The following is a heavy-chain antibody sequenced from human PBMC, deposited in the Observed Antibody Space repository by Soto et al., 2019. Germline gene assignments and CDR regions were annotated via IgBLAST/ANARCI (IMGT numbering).Heavy chain of an antibody. CDR3: AWTDISGYYLSSYYGMDV. CDR2: ISAYNGNT. CDR1: GYTFTSYG. Sequence: GASVKVSCKASGYTFTSYGISWVRQAPGQGLEWMGWISAYNGNTNYAQKLQGRVTMTTDTSTSTAYMELRSLRSEYTAVYYCAWTDISGYYLSSYYGMDVWGQGTTVTVSS. J-gene: IGHJ6*02. V-gene: IGHV1-18*01. D-gene: IGHD3-22*01.